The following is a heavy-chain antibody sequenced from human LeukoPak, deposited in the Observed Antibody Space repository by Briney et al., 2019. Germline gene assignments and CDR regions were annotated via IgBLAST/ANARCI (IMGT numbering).Heavy chain of an antibody. D-gene: IGHD4-17*01. CDR3: ARVRRGDYVPDY. J-gene: IGHJ4*02. CDR1: GGSISSGSYY. Sequence: SETLSLTCTVSGGSISSGSYYWSWIRQPAGKGLEWIGRIYTSGSTNYNPSLKSRVTISVDTSKNQFSLKLSSVTAADTAVYYCARVRRGDYVPDYWGQGTLVTVSS. CDR2: IYTSGST. V-gene: IGHV4-61*02.